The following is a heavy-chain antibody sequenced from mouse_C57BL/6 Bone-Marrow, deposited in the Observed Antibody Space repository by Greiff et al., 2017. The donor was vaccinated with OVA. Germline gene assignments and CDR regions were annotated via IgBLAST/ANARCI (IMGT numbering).Heavy chain of an antibody. J-gene: IGHJ4*01. CDR3: ARWYYGSGAMDY. Sequence: VQLQQSGPELVKPGASVKISCKASGYTFTDYYMNWVKQSHGKSLEWIGDINPNNGGTSYNQKFKGKATLTVDKSSSTAYMELRSLTSEDSAVYYCARWYYGSGAMDYWGQGTSVTVSS. D-gene: IGHD1-1*01. V-gene: IGHV1-26*01. CDR1: GYTFTDYY. CDR2: INPNNGGT.